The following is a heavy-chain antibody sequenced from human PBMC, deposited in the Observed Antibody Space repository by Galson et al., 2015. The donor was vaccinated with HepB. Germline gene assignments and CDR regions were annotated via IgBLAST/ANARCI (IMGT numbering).Heavy chain of an antibody. CDR3: ARGAEPDV. CDR2: IGSSGTPI. D-gene: IGHD1-14*01. V-gene: IGHV3-11*04. Sequence: SLRLSCAASGFRLSDFSMNWVRQAPGKGLEWVSYIGSSGTPIFYADSVRGPFTISRDNARNSLYLQMNSLRVEDTAVYYCARGAEPDVWGQGTTVTVSS. CDR1: GFRLSDFS. J-gene: IGHJ6*02.